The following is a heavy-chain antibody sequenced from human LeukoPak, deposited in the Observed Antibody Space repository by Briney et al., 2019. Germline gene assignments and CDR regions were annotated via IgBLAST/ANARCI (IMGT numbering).Heavy chain of an antibody. V-gene: IGHV3-21*01. D-gene: IGHD2-15*01. J-gene: IGHJ4*02. Sequence: GGSLRLSCAASGFTFSRYAMGWVRQAPGRGLEWVSSISSGSGYIYYADSVKGRFTISRDNAKNSLYLQMNSLRAEDTAVYYCARDPYGYCSGGSCYHFDYWGQGTLVTVSS. CDR1: GFTFSRYA. CDR2: ISSGSGYI. CDR3: ARDPYGYCSGGSCYHFDY.